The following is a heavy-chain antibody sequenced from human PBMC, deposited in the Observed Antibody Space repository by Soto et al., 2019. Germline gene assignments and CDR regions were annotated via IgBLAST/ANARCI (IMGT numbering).Heavy chain of an antibody. CDR1: GFTFNNYA. CDR3: GKGNSKWGTGDAFDI. Sequence: PWGSLRLSCAASGFTFNNYALNWVRQAPGKGLEWVSSISGTGGSTFYAGSAKGRFTISRDNSKNTLFLQMTCLRAEDTAVYYCGKGNSKWGTGDAFDIWGQGTMVTVSS. D-gene: IGHD7-27*01. J-gene: IGHJ3*02. V-gene: IGHV3-23*01. CDR2: ISGTGGST.